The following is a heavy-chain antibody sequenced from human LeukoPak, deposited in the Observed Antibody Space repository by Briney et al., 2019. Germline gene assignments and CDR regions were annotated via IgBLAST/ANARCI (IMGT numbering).Heavy chain of an antibody. Sequence: GASVKVSCKASGGTFSSYAISWVRQAPGQGLEWMGGIIPIFGTANYAQKFQGRVTITTDESTSTAYMELSSLRSEDTAVYYCARGVGYDFWSGYYSPGQNYYYYMDVWGKGTTVTVSS. V-gene: IGHV1-69*05. CDR3: ARGVGYDFWSGYYSPGQNYYYYMDV. J-gene: IGHJ6*03. D-gene: IGHD3-3*01. CDR1: GGTFSSYA. CDR2: IIPIFGTA.